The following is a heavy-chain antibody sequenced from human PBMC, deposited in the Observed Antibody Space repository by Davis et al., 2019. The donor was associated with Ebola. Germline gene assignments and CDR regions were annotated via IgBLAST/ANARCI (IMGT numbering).Heavy chain of an antibody. D-gene: IGHD2-2*01. CDR1: GGSISNSY. J-gene: IGHJ4*02. V-gene: IGHV4-59*01. CDR2: IYNSGNT. CDR3: ARTTFPAASFDY. Sequence: PSETLSLTCTVSGGSISNSYWNWIRQPPGKGLEWIGYIYNSGNTNYNPSLKSRVTISVDTSKNQFSLRLSSVTAADTAVYYCARTTFPAASFDYWGQGVLVTVSS.